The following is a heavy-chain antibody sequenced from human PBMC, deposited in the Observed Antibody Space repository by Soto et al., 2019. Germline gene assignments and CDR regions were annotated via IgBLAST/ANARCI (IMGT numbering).Heavy chain of an antibody. V-gene: IGHV3-21*01. Sequence: EVQLVESGGGLVKPGGSLRLSCAASGFTFSSYSMNWVRQAPGKGLEWVSSISSSSSYIYYADSVKGRFTISRDNAKNSLYLQMNSLRAEDTAVYYCARDYGGRSNYYYYGMDVWGQGTTVTVSS. CDR3: ARDYGGRSNYYYYGMDV. D-gene: IGHD3-16*01. CDR2: ISSSSSYI. J-gene: IGHJ6*02. CDR1: GFTFSSYS.